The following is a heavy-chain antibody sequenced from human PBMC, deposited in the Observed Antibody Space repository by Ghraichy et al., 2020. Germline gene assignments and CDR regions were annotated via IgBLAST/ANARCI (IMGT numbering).Heavy chain of an antibody. D-gene: IGHD4-17*01. Sequence: SVKVSCKASGGTFSSYAISWVRLAPGQGLEWMGGIIPIFGTANYAQKFQGRVTITADESTSTAYMELSSLRSEDTAVYYCARGPGEEDYGDYPTPGSYYFDYWGQGTLVTVSS. CDR3: ARGPGEEDYGDYPTPGSYYFDY. V-gene: IGHV1-69*13. J-gene: IGHJ4*02. CDR1: GGTFSSYA. CDR2: IIPIFGTA.